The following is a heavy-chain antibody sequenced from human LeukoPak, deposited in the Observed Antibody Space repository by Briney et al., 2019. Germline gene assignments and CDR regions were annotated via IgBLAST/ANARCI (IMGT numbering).Heavy chain of an antibody. CDR3: AKDLGTSQDFDY. CDR2: IRGSGGTT. Sequence: PGGSLRLSCIASGFSFSTNWMHWVRQAPGKGLVWVSYIRGSGGTTHYADSVKGRFTISRDNSKNTVYLQMNSLRDEDTAVYYCAKDLGTSQDFDYWGQGTLVTVSS. J-gene: IGHJ4*02. V-gene: IGHV3-23*01. CDR1: GFSFSTNW.